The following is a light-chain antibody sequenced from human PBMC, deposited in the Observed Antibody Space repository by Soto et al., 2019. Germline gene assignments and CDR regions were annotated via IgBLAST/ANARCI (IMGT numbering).Light chain of an antibody. CDR2: AAS. J-gene: IGKJ1*01. CDR1: QGIRND. V-gene: IGKV1-17*01. Sequence: DIQMTQSPSTLSAVVGDTVTITCRASQGIRNDLGWYQQKPGKAPKRLIYAASSLQSGVPSRFSGSGSGTELTLTISSLQPDDFATYYCQQYNSYSPWTFGQGTKVDIK. CDR3: QQYNSYSPWT.